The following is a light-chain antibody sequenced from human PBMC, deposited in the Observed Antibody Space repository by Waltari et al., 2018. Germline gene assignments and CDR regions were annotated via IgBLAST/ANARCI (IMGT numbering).Light chain of an antibody. V-gene: IGLV2-23*02. CDR3: CSYTTIGPVL. CDR2: EVT. J-gene: IGLJ2*01. CDR1: SSDVGANNF. Sequence: QSALTQPAPVSGSPGQSIPTSCLRTSSDVGANNFLSWYQQHPGRAPKLMLHEVTKRPSGVSTRFSGSKSGNTASLTISGLQAEDEADYYCCSYTTIGPVLIGGGTKVTVL.